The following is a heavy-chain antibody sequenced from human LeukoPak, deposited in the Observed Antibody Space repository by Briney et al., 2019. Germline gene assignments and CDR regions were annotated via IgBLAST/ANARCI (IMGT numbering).Heavy chain of an antibody. J-gene: IGHJ5*02. CDR2: IYYSGST. CDR1: GGSISSYY. D-gene: IGHD4-11*01. CDR3: ARLPYSGGFDP. V-gene: IGHV4-59*01. Sequence: SETLSLTCTVSGGSISSYYWSGIRQPPGKGLEWIGYIYYSGSTNYNPSLKSRVTISVDTSKNQFSLKLSSVTAADTAVYYCARLPYSGGFDPWGQGTLVTVSS.